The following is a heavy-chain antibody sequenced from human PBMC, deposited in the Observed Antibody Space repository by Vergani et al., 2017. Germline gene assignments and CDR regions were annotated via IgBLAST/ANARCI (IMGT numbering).Heavy chain of an antibody. CDR3: AKEGAEVPSYGMDV. CDR2: IRYDGSND. J-gene: IGHJ6*02. V-gene: IGHV3-30*02. Sequence: QVQLVESGGGVVQPGGSLRLSCAASGFTFSSYGMHWVRQAPGKGLEWVAFIRYDGSNDYYADSVKGRFTISRDNSKNPLYLQMNSLRAEDTAVYYCAKEGAEVPSYGMDVWGQGTTVTVSS. D-gene: IGHD1-1*01. CDR1: GFTFSSYG.